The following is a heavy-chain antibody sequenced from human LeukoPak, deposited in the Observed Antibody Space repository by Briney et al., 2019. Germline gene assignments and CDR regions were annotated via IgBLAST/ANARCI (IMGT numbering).Heavy chain of an antibody. Sequence: GGSLRLSCAASGFTFSSYWMSWVRQAPGKGLEWVAVISYDGSNKHYADSVKGRFTMSRDNSKNTLYLQMNSLRAEDTAVYYCAKFYTSGAWDWFDPWGQGTLVSVSS. V-gene: IGHV3-30*18. CDR1: GFTFSSYW. CDR2: ISYDGSNK. J-gene: IGHJ5*02. CDR3: AKFYTSGAWDWFDP. D-gene: IGHD6-19*01.